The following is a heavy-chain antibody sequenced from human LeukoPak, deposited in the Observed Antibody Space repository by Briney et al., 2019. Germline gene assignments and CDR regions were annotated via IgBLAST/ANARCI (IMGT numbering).Heavy chain of an antibody. CDR3: ARAIRGAKQLVLFYFDY. CDR2: ISGSGGST. V-gene: IGHV3-23*01. CDR1: GFTFSSYA. Sequence: GGSLRLSCAASGFTFSSYAMSWVRQAPGKGLEWVSAISGSGGSTYYADSVKGRFTISRDNSKNTLYLQMNSLRAEDTAVYYCARAIRGAKQLVLFYFDYWGQGTLVTVSS. J-gene: IGHJ4*02. D-gene: IGHD6-13*01.